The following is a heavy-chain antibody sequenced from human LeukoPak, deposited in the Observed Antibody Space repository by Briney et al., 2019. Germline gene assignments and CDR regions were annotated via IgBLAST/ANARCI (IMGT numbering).Heavy chain of an antibody. CDR3: ARAQRDLQWGYYYYYGMDV. CDR1: GFTFSSYA. D-gene: IGHD4-11*01. CDR2: ISYDGSNK. V-gene: IGHV3-30*04. Sequence: SGGSLRLSCAASGFTFSSYAMHWVRQAPGKGLEWVAVISYDGSNKYYADSVKGRFTISRDNSKNTLYLRMNSLRAEDTAVYYCARAQRDLQWGYYYYYGMDVWGQGTTVTVSS. J-gene: IGHJ6*02.